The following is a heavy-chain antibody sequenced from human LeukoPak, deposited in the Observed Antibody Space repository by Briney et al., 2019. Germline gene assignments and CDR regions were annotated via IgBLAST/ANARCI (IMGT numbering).Heavy chain of an antibody. Sequence: PGGSLRLSCAASGFTFSRYWMHWVRQAPGKGLVWVSHINGDGSATSDADSVKGRFTISRDNANNTLYLQMNSLRAEDTAVYYCARARFYSFDYWGQGTLVTVSS. CDR2: INGDGSAT. CDR3: ARARFYSFDY. CDR1: GFTFSRYW. J-gene: IGHJ4*02. D-gene: IGHD2/OR15-2a*01. V-gene: IGHV3-74*01.